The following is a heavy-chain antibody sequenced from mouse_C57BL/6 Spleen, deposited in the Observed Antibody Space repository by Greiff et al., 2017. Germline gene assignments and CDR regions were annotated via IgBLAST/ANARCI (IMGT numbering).Heavy chain of an antibody. D-gene: IGHD1-1*01. Sequence: QVQLQQSGAELVKPGASVKLSCKASGYTFTEYTIHWVKQRSGQGLEWIGWFYPGSGSIKYNEKFKDKATLTADKSSSTVYMERSRLTSEVSAFYFCARNENYGSSYWWYFDVWGTGTTVTVSS. V-gene: IGHV1-62-2*01. CDR3: ARNENYGSSYWWYFDV. CDR2: FYPGSGSI. CDR1: GYTFTEYT. J-gene: IGHJ1*03.